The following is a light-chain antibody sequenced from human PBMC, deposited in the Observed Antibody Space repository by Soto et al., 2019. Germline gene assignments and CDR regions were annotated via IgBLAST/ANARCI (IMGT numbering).Light chain of an antibody. V-gene: IGKV3-20*01. CDR3: HQYYSSPTT. CDR1: QTVSSGF. CDR2: GAS. J-gene: IGKJ4*01. Sequence: EIVLTQSPGTLSVSPGERATVSCRASQTVSSGFLAWYQQKVGQAPRLLIYGASTRATGIPDRFSDSGSGTDFTLTIDRLEPEDFAVYYCHQYYSSPTTFGGGTKVEIK.